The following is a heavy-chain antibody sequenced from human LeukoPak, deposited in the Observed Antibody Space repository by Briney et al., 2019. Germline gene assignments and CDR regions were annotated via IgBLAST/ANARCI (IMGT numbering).Heavy chain of an antibody. V-gene: IGHV1-46*01. J-gene: IGHJ4*02. CDR1: GYSFATYY. CDR2: INPSGGRT. CDR3: ARAYYDSSGYYPLGY. Sequence: GASVKVSCQASGYSFATYYMHWVRQAPGQGLEWMGIINPSGGRTDYAQKFQGRLTMTRDTSTTTVYMELSSLRSEDTAVYYCARAYYDSSGYYPLGYWGQGTLVTVSS. D-gene: IGHD3-22*01.